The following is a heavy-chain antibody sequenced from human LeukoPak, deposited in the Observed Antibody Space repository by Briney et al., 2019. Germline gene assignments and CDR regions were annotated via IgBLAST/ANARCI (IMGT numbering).Heavy chain of an antibody. V-gene: IGHV4-34*01. Sequence: SETLSLTCAVYGGSFSGYYWSWIRQPPGKGLEWIGEINHSGSTNCNPSLKSRVTISVDTSKNQFSLKLSSVTAADTAVYYCARRGEGVPAAPFDYWGQGTLVTVSS. CDR3: ARRGEGVPAAPFDY. CDR1: GGSFSGYY. J-gene: IGHJ4*02. CDR2: INHSGST. D-gene: IGHD2-2*01.